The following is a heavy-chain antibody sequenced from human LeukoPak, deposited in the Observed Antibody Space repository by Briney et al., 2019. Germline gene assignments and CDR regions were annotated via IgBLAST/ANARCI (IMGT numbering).Heavy chain of an antibody. J-gene: IGHJ6*02. CDR1: GYTFTSYG. V-gene: IGHV1-18*01. CDR3: ARAGDSSGYYPVEDYYYYYGMDV. Sequence: GASVKVSCKASGYTFTSYGISWVRQAPGQGLEWMGWISAYNGNTNYAQKLQGRVTITTDTSTSTAYMELRSLRSDDTAVYYCARAGDSSGYYPVEDYYYYYGMDVWGQGTTVTVSS. CDR2: ISAYNGNT. D-gene: IGHD3-22*01.